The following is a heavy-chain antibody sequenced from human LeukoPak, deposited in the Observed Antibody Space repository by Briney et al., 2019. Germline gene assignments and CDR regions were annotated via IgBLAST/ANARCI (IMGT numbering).Heavy chain of an antibody. CDR1: GYTFAGYY. J-gene: IGHJ5*02. CDR2: INPNSGAT. Sequence: ASVKVSCKASGYTFAGYYIHWVRQAPGQGLEWLGWINPNSGATKYAQQFQGRVAMTSDTSISTAHMELSSLTSDDTAVYHCARDVGGSGNRFDPWGQGTLVTVSS. V-gene: IGHV1-2*02. CDR3: ARDVGGSGNRFDP. D-gene: IGHD3-10*01.